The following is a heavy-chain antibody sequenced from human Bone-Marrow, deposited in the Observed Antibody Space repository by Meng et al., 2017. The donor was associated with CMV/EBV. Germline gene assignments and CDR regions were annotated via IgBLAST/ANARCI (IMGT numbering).Heavy chain of an antibody. CDR2: IRYDGSNK. D-gene: IGHD2-2*01. CDR3: AKVFPPDLVVVPAAMSRGVDY. V-gene: IGHV3-30*02. CDR1: GFTFRSYG. Sequence: GGSLRLSCAASGFTFRSYGMHWVRQAPGKGLEWVAFIRYDGSNKYYADSVKGRFTISRDNSKNTLYLQMNSLRAEDTAVYYCAKVFPPDLVVVPAAMSRGVDYWGQGTLVTVSS. J-gene: IGHJ4*02.